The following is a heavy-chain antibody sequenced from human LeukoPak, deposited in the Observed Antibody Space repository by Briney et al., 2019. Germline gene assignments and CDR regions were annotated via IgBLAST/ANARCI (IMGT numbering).Heavy chain of an antibody. CDR3: ARGLQIGFLEY. V-gene: IGHV1-18*04. CDR2: ISAYNGNT. Sequence: ASVKVSCKASGYSFTSYYIHWVRQAPGQGPEWMGWISAYNGNTNYAQKFQGRVTLTTDTSTSTAYMEVRSLTSADTAVYYCARGLQIGFLEYWGQGTLVTVSS. CDR1: GYSFTSYY. D-gene: IGHD4-11*01. J-gene: IGHJ4*02.